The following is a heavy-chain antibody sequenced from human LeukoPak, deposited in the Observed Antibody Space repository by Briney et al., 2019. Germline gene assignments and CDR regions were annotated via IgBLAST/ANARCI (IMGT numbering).Heavy chain of an antibody. Sequence: PGRSLRLSCAASGFTFSTYGMHWGRQAPGKGLEWVAVIWFDGSKKDYVDSVKGRFSISRDDSKNTVYLQMNSLRAEDTAVYYCARDYGFTPDYWGQGTLVTVSS. CDR3: ARDYGFTPDY. V-gene: IGHV3-33*01. CDR1: GFTFSTYG. J-gene: IGHJ4*02. D-gene: IGHD3-16*01. CDR2: IWFDGSKK.